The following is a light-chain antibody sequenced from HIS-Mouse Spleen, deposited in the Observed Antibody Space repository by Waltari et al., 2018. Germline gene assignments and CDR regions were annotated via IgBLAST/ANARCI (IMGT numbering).Light chain of an antibody. V-gene: IGLV2-14*03. CDR3: SSYTSSSFNVV. CDR1: SSDVGGYNY. Sequence: QSALTQTASVSGSPGQSITISCTGTSSDVGGYNYVFWYQQHPGKAPKLMIYDVSNRPSGVSNRFSGSKSGNTASLTISGLQAEDEADYYCSSYTSSSFNVVFGGGTKLTVL. J-gene: IGLJ2*01. CDR2: DVS.